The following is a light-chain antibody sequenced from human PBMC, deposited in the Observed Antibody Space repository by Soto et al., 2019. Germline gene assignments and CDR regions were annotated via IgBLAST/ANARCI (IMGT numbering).Light chain of an antibody. V-gene: IGKV3-15*01. CDR1: QSVSSN. CDR3: QHYNNWTPWT. Sequence: EIVMRQSLAIGAVSPGERATFSCRASQSVSSNLAWYQQKPGQAPRLLIYGASIRATGIPARFTGSGSGTEFTLTISSLQSEDFAVYYCQHYNNWTPWTFGQGTKVDIK. CDR2: GAS. J-gene: IGKJ1*01.